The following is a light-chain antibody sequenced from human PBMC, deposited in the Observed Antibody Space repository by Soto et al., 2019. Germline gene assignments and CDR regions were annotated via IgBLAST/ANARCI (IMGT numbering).Light chain of an antibody. V-gene: IGKV4-1*01. CDR1: QNVLYSSNNKNY. CDR3: QQYYSTPFT. J-gene: IGKJ3*01. Sequence: DNVMTQSPDSLAVSLGERATINCKSSQNVLYSSNNKNYLAWYQQKPGQPTKLLIYWASIRESGVPDRFSGSGSGTDFTLTISSLQAEDVAVYYCQQYYSTPFTVGAGTRVAIK. CDR2: WAS.